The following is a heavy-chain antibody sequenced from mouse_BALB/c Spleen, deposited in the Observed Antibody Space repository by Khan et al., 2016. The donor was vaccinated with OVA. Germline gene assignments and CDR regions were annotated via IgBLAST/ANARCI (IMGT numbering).Heavy chain of an antibody. Sequence: VQLQQSGPELVKPGASVKMSCKASGYTFTNYVLHWVKQKPGQGLEWIGYINPYNGGTKYNEKFKGKATLASDKSSITDNMELSSLTSEDSAVYYCARGNWQSYYFDNWGQGTTLTLSS. CDR3: ARGNWQSYYFDN. CDR2: INPYNGGT. D-gene: IGHD4-1*01. V-gene: IGHV1S136*01. J-gene: IGHJ2*01. CDR1: GYTFTNYV.